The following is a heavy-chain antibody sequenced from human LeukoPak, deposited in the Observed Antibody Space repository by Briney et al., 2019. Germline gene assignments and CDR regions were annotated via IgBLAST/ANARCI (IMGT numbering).Heavy chain of an antibody. CDR1: GFTFSTYA. CDR2: ISGSGGST. D-gene: IGHD6-19*01. V-gene: IGHV3-23*01. J-gene: IGHJ6*02. CDR3: AKGYSSGWYAYYGMDV. Sequence: GGSLRLSCAASGFTFSTYAMNWVRQAPGKGLEWVSAISGSGGSTYYADSVKGRFTISRDNSKNTLYLQMNSLRAEDTAVHYCAKGYSSGWYAYYGMDVWGQGTTVTVSS.